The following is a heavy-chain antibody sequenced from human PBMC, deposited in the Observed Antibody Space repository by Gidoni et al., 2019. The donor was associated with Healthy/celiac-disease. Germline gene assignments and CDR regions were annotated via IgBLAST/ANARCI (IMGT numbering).Heavy chain of an antibody. D-gene: IGHD6-13*01. V-gene: IGHV5-10-1*03. CDR1: GYSFTNYW. CDR2: IEPSDSYT. CDR3: AGYSSSWDAFDI. J-gene: IGHJ3*02. Sequence: EVQLVQSGAEVKKPGASLRISCKGSGYSFTNYWINWVRQMPGKGLEWLGRIEPSDSYTNYSPAFQGHVTISDDKSISTAYLQWSSLKASDTAMYYCAGYSSSWDAFDIWGQGTMVTVSS.